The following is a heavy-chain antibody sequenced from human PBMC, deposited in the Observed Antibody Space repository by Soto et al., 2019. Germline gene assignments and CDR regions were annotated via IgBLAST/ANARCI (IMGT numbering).Heavy chain of an antibody. CDR3: ARYDFGTFDY. CDR2: TYHTEST. V-gene: IGHV4-4*02. J-gene: IGHJ4*02. CDR1: GDSISSSFW. D-gene: IGHD4-17*01. Sequence: PSETLSLTCAVSGDSISSSFWWSWVRQPPGKGLEWIGETYHTESTVYNPSLKSRVTISVDKSKNQFSLNLDSVTAADTAVYYCARYDFGTFDYWGRGILVTVPQ.